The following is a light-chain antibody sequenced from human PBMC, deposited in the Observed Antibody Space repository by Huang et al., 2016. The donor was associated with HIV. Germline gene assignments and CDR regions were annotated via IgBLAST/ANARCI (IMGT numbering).Light chain of an antibody. Sequence: EIVLTQSPGTLSLSPGKRATLSCRASQSGSSSYLAWYQQKPGQAPRLLFYGASSRATGIPDRFSGSGSGTDFTLTISRLEPEDFAVYYCQQYDSSPWTFGQGTKVEIK. V-gene: IGKV3-20*01. J-gene: IGKJ1*01. CDR1: QSGSSSY. CDR3: QQYDSSPWT. CDR2: GAS.